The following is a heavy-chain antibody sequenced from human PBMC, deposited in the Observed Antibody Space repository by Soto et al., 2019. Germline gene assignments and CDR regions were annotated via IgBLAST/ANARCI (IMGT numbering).Heavy chain of an antibody. CDR1: GFTFSSYA. Sequence: GGSLRLSCAASGFTFSSYAMSWVRQAPGKGLEWVSAISGSGGSTYYADSVKGRFTISRDNSKKTLYLQMNSLRAEDTAVYYCAKDLWRSSCRGMDVWGQGTTVTVSS. D-gene: IGHD6-13*01. CDR2: ISGSGGST. V-gene: IGHV3-23*01. J-gene: IGHJ6*02. CDR3: AKDLWRSSCRGMDV.